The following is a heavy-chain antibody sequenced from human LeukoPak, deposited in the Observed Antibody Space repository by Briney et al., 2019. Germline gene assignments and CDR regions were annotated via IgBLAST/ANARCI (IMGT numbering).Heavy chain of an antibody. CDR1: GYTFTSYG. CDR2: IIPIFGTA. J-gene: IGHJ4*02. CDR3: ARGDILTGPLVPLDY. V-gene: IGHV1-69*05. Sequence: GASVKVSCKASGYTFTSYGISWVRQAPGQGLEWMGGIIPIFGTANYAQKFQGRVTITTDESTSTAYMELSSLRSEDTAVYYCARGDILTGPLVPLDYWGQGTLVTVSS. D-gene: IGHD3-9*01.